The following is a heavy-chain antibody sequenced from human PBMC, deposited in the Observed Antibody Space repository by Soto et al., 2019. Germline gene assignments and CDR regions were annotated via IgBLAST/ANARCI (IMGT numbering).Heavy chain of an antibody. Sequence: QVQLVESGGGLVKTSGSLRIACAASGFTFSDYYMSWVRQAPGKVLEWVSYISSSGNTIYYADSVKGRFTISRDNAKNSVYLQMNSLRAEDTALYFCAKMSSENYYDPVFSWGQGTLVTVSS. J-gene: IGHJ4*02. D-gene: IGHD3-22*01. V-gene: IGHV3-11*01. CDR1: GFTFSDYY. CDR2: ISSSGNTI. CDR3: AKMSSENYYDPVFS.